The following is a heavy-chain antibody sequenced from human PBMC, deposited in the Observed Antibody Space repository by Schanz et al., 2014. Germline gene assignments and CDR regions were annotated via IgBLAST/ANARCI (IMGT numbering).Heavy chain of an antibody. CDR1: GFTFSNYA. Sequence: PGGSLRLSCAASGFTFSNYAMSWVRQAPGKGLEWVSGFIVDSGNTYYAGSVKGRFTISRDNSKNTLYLQMNSLRAEDTAVYYCAKDSCSSTTCYGYGMDVWGQGSTVTVSS. V-gene: IGHV3-23*01. D-gene: IGHD2-2*01. J-gene: IGHJ6*02. CDR2: FIVDSGNT. CDR3: AKDSCSSTTCYGYGMDV.